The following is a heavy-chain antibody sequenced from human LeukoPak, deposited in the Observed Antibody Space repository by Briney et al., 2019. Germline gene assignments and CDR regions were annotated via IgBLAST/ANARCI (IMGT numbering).Heavy chain of an antibody. V-gene: IGHV5-51*01. CDR3: ARYRITMVRGEENWFGP. J-gene: IGHJ5*02. CDR2: IYPGDSDT. Sequence: GESLKISCKGSGYSFTSYWIGWVRQMPGKGLEWMGIIYPGDSDTRYSPSFQGQVTISADKSISTAYLQWSSLKASDTAMYYCARYRITMVRGEENWFGPWGQGTLVTVSS. D-gene: IGHD3-10*01. CDR1: GYSFTSYW.